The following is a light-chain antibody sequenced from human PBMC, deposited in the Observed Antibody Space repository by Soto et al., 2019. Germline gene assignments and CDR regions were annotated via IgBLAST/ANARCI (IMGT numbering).Light chain of an antibody. Sequence: QSALTQPASVSGSRGQSITISCTGTSSDVGGFNSVSWFQQHPGKAPKLIIYEVSTRPSGVSNRFSGSKSGNTASLTISGLQAEDEADYYCYSFTSSNTWVFGGGTQLTV. J-gene: IGLJ3*02. CDR1: SSDVGGFNS. CDR3: YSFTSSNTWV. CDR2: EVS. V-gene: IGLV2-14*01.